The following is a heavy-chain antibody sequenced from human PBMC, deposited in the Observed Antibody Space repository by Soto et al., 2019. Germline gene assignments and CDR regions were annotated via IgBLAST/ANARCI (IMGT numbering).Heavy chain of an antibody. Sequence: QVQLVQSGAEVKKPGASVKVSCKASGYTFTGYYMHWVRQAPGQGLEWMGWINPNSGGTNFAQKFQGWVTMTRDTSISTAYRELSRLRSDDTAVYYCARAYSSSWYGGYYYYYGMDVWGQGTTVTVSS. CDR3: ARAYSSSWYGGYYYYYGMDV. D-gene: IGHD6-13*01. CDR1: GYTFTGYY. J-gene: IGHJ6*01. V-gene: IGHV1-2*04. CDR2: INPNSGGT.